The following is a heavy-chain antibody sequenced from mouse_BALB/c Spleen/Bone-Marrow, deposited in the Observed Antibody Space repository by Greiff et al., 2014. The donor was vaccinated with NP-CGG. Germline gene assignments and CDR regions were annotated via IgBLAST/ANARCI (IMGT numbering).Heavy chain of an antibody. CDR3: ARDITTATGNWYFDV. D-gene: IGHD1-2*01. Sequence: EVHLVESGGGLVQPGGSLRLSCATSGFTFTDYYMSWVRQPPGKALEWLGFIRNKAKGYTTDYSASVKGRFTTSRDNSQSILYLQMNTLRAEDSATYYCARDITTATGNWYFDVWGAGTTLTVSS. J-gene: IGHJ1*01. CDR1: GFTFTDYY. CDR2: IRNKAKGYTT. V-gene: IGHV7-3*02.